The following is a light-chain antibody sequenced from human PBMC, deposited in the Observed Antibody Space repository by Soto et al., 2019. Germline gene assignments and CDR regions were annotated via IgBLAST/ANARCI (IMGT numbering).Light chain of an antibody. CDR2: DNS. V-gene: IGLV1-40*01. Sequence: QLVLTQPPSVSGAPGQRVTISCTGSSSNIGAGYDVHWYQQLPGTAPKLLIYDNSNRPSGVPDRFSGSKSGTSASLAITGLQADDEADYYCQSYDSSLSGSWVFGGGTKLTVL. J-gene: IGLJ3*02. CDR1: SSNIGAGYD. CDR3: QSYDSSLSGSWV.